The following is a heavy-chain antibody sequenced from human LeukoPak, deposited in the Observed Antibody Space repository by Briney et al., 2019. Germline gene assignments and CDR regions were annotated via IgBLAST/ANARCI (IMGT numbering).Heavy chain of an antibody. CDR1: GYSISSGYY. D-gene: IGHD2/OR15-2a*01. Sequence: SETLSLTCTVSGYSISSGYYWGWIRQPPGKGLEWIGSIYHSGSTYYNPSLKSRVTISVDTSKNQFSLKLSSVTAADTAVYYCARDGFPLDYWGQGTLVTV. V-gene: IGHV4-38-2*02. CDR3: ARDGFPLDY. CDR2: IYHSGST. J-gene: IGHJ4*02.